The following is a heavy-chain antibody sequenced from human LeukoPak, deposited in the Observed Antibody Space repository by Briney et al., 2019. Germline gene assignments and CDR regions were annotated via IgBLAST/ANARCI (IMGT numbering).Heavy chain of an antibody. CDR2: IIPIFGTA. D-gene: IGHD2-2*02. V-gene: IGHV1-69*06. J-gene: IGHJ5*02. Sequence: ASVKVSCKASGYTFTSYGISWVRQAPGQGLEWMGGIIPIFGTANYAQKFQGRVTITADKSTSTAYMELSSLRSEDTAVYYCARVTGGRYCSTTSCYMRGWFDPWGQGTLVTVSS. CDR3: ARVTGGRYCSTTSCYMRGWFDP. CDR1: GYTFTSYG.